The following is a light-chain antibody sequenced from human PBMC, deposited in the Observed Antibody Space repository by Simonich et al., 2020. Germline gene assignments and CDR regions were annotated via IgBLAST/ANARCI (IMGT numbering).Light chain of an antibody. Sequence: QLFLTQSPSASASLGASFKLTCTLSSGHSSYAIAWHQQQPAKGPRDLMKLNSDGRHSKGDEIPDSFSGSSSGAERYRTSSSLPSEDEADYYCQTWGTGIQVFGGGTKLTVL. J-gene: IGLJ2*01. CDR3: QTWGTGIQV. CDR1: SGHSSYA. CDR2: LNSDGRH. V-gene: IGLV4-69*01.